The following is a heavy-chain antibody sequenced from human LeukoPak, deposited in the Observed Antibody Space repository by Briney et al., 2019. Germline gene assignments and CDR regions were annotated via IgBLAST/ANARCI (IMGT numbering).Heavy chain of an antibody. J-gene: IGHJ4*02. CDR2: IYYSGST. Sequence: SETLSLTCAVSGYSISSGYYWGWIRQPPGKGLEWIGSIYYSGSTYYNPSLKSRVTISVDTSKNQFSLKLSSVTAADTAVYYCAEGQLDTAYDYWGQGTLVTVSS. D-gene: IGHD6-6*01. CDR3: AEGQLDTAYDY. CDR1: GYSISSGYY. V-gene: IGHV4-38-2*01.